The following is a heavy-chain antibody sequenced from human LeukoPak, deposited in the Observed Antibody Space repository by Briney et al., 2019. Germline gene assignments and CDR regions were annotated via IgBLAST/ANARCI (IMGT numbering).Heavy chain of an antibody. CDR2: IYSSGRT. CDR3: AREDIVVFNDAFDI. V-gene: IGHV4-61*02. D-gene: IGHD2-15*01. J-gene: IGHJ3*02. CDR1: GDSISSGSYY. Sequence: SETLSLTCTVSGDSISSGSYYWSWIRQPAGEGLEWIGRIYSSGRTHYSPSLKSRVTISVDTSKNQFSLKLSSVTAADTAMYYCAREDIVVFNDAFDIWGQGTMVTVSS.